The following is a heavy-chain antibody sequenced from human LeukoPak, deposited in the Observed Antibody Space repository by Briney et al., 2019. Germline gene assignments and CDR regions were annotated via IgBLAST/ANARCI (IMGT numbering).Heavy chain of an antibody. Sequence: ASVKVSCKPSGYTFTDYAINWVRQAPGQGLEYMGWVITNTGNPTYAQGFTGRFAFSSDSSVSTAYLQITSLKADDSAIYFCASCNDSSGYFAYWGQGTLVTVSS. CDR3: ASCNDSSGYFAY. D-gene: IGHD3-22*01. J-gene: IGHJ4*02. CDR2: VITNTGNP. V-gene: IGHV7-4-1*02. CDR1: GYTFTDYA.